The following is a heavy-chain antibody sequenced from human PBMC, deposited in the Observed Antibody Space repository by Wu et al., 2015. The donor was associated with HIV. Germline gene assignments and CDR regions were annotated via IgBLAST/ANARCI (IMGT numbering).Heavy chain of an antibody. Sequence: QVQLVQSGAEVKMPGASVRVSCKASGYTFTTYDIHWVRQATGQGLEWMGWMNPHSGNTGYGDTGFPRQFKGRVTMTRDTSINTAYLELSNLSSEDTAVYYCVRAPFPGTYWGQGTLVTVSS. D-gene: IGHD1-1*01. CDR1: GYTFTTYD. CDR2: MNPHSGNT. V-gene: IGHV1-8*01. J-gene: IGHJ4*02. CDR3: VRAPFPGTY.